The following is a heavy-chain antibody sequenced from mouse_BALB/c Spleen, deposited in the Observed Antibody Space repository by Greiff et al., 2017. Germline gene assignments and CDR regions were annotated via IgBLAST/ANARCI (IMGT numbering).Heavy chain of an antibody. Sequence: QVQLQQSGAELAKPGASVKMSCKASGYTFTSYWMHWVKQRPGQGLEWIGYINPSTGYTEYNQKFKDKATLTADKSSSTAYMQLSSLTSEDSAVYYCARLIYYYGSSDFDYWGQGTTLTVSS. CDR3: ARLIYYYGSSDFDY. J-gene: IGHJ2*01. V-gene: IGHV1-7*01. D-gene: IGHD1-1*01. CDR1: GYTFTSYW. CDR2: INPSTGYT.